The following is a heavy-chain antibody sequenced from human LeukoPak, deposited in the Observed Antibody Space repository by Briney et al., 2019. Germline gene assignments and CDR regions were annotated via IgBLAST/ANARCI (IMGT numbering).Heavy chain of an antibody. V-gene: IGHV4-34*01. CDR2: INHSGST. D-gene: IGHD3-3*01. CDR3: ASFYYDFWSGYYRRCYYYGMDV. CDR1: GGSFSGYY. J-gene: IGHJ6*02. Sequence: SEALSLTCADYGGSFSGYYWSGIRQPPRKGLEWIGEINHSGSTNYNPSLTSRVTISVDTSKTQFSLKLSSVTAADTAVYYCASFYYDFWSGYYRRCYYYGMDVWGQGTTVTVSS.